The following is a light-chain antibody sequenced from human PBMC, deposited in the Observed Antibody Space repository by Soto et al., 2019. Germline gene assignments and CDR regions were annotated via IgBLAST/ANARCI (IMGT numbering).Light chain of an antibody. Sequence: EIVLTQSPGTLSLSPGERATFSCRASQSVSSSYLAWYQQKPGQAPRLLINGASSRATGIPDRFSGSGSGTDFTLTISRLEPEDFAVYYCQQYGTSPPSTFGQGTRLEIK. V-gene: IGKV3-20*01. CDR3: QQYGTSPPST. CDR1: QSVSSSY. CDR2: GAS. J-gene: IGKJ5*01.